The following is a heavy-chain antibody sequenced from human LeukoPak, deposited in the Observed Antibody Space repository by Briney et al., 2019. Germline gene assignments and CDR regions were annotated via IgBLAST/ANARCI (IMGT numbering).Heavy chain of an antibody. CDR1: GGSISSSSYY. CDR3: ARSLKISSGWFPNFDY. J-gene: IGHJ4*02. D-gene: IGHD6-19*01. V-gene: IGHV4-39*01. CDR2: RYYSGST. Sequence: SETLSLTCTVSGGSISSSSYYWGWIRQPPGKGLEWIGTRYYSGSTYYNPSLKSRVTISVDTSKNQFSLKLSSVTAADTAVYYCARSLKISSGWFPNFDYWGQGTLVTGSS.